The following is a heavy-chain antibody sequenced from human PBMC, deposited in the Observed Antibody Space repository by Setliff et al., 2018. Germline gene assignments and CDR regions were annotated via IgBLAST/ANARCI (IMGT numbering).Heavy chain of an antibody. CDR2: IYSSGST. Sequence: SETLSLTCTVSGGSISSGDYYWSWIRQPPGKGLEWIGYIYSSGSTYYNPSLESRVSISVDTSKNQFSLKLSSVTAADAAVYYCARESRYYYDNLGTLDYWGQGTLVTVSS. J-gene: IGHJ4*02. CDR1: GGSISSGDYY. CDR3: ARESRYYYDNLGTLDY. D-gene: IGHD3-22*01. V-gene: IGHV4-30-4*08.